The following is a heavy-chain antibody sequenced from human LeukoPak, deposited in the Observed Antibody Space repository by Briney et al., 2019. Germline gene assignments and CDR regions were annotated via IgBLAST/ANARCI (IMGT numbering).Heavy chain of an antibody. CDR3: ARTYYGSGSLYYYYYYMDV. V-gene: IGHV4-34*01. D-gene: IGHD3-10*01. J-gene: IGHJ6*03. Sequence: SETLSLTCAVYGGSFSGYYWSWIRQPPGKGREWIGEINHSGSSKYIPSLKSRVTLSVDTSKNQFSLKLSSVTAADTAVYYCARTYYGSGSLYYYYYYMDVWGTGTTVTVSS. CDR1: GGSFSGYY. CDR2: INHSGSS.